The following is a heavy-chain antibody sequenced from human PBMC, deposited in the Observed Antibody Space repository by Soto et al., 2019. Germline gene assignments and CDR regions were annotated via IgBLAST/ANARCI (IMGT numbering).Heavy chain of an antibody. CDR1: GFTFGSYG. Sequence: GGSLRLSCAASGFTFGSYGMHWVRQAPGKGLEWVAVIWYDGSNKYYADSVKGRFTISRDNSKNTLYLQMNSLRAEDTAVYYCARAPYSGSHGPGFWGQGTLVTVSS. CDR2: IWYDGSNK. D-gene: IGHD1-26*01. CDR3: ARAPYSGSHGPGF. V-gene: IGHV3-33*01. J-gene: IGHJ4*02.